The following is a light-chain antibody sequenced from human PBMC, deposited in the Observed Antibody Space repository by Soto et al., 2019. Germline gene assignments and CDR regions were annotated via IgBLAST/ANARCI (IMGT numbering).Light chain of an antibody. CDR1: QSLLYSSYKNNY. V-gene: IGKV4-1*01. Sequence: DIVMTQSPDSLAVSLGDRATINCKSSQSLLYSSYKNNYLAWYQQKAGQPPKLLIYWASARESGVPDRFSGSGSGTDFTLTISNLQPEDAAGYFCQQYYGTPFTFGQGTKLEI. CDR3: QQYYGTPFT. CDR2: WAS. J-gene: IGKJ2*01.